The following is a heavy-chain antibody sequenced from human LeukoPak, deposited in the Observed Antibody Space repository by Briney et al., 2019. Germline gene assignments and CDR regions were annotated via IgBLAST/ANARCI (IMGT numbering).Heavy chain of an antibody. J-gene: IGHJ4*02. CDR2: ISSSGGST. CDR1: GFTFSNYA. Sequence: GRSLRLSCAASGFTFSNYAMHWVRQVPGKGLEYVSAISSSGGSTYYANSVKGRFTISRDNSKNTLYLQMGSLRTEDMAIYYCARGPDVVLVSHWSFFDYWGQGTLVTVSS. CDR3: ARGPDVVLVSHWSFFDY. D-gene: IGHD2-8*02. V-gene: IGHV3-64*01.